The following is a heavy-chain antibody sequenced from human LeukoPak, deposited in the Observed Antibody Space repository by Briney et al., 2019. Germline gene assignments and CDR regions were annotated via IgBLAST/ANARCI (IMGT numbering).Heavy chain of an antibody. Sequence: GGSLRLSCAASGFTFSTYAMSWVRQAPGKGLEWVSVISGSGGSTYYADSVKGRFTISRDKSKSTLYLQMNSLRAEDTAVYYCAKDPGNQWWLQLRPYYFDYWGQGTLVTVSS. V-gene: IGHV3-23*01. D-gene: IGHD5-24*01. CDR2: ISGSGGST. CDR3: AKDPGNQWWLQLRPYYFDY. J-gene: IGHJ4*02. CDR1: GFTFSTYA.